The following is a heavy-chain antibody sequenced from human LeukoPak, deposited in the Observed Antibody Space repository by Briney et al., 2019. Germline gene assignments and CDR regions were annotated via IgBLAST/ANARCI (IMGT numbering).Heavy chain of an antibody. V-gene: IGHV3-48*01. CDR3: ARGGRKAVAGTPNWFDP. CDR2: ISSSSSTI. D-gene: IGHD6-19*01. J-gene: IGHJ5*02. Sequence: GGSLRLSCAASGFTFSSYSMNWVRQAPGKGLEWVSYISSSSSTIYYADSVKGRFTVSRDNAKNSLYLQMNSLRAEDTAVYYCARGGRKAVAGTPNWFDPWGQGTLVTVSS. CDR1: GFTFSSYS.